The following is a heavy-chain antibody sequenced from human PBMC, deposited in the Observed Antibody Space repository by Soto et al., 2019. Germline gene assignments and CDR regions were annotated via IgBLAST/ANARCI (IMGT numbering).Heavy chain of an antibody. CDR2: IYYSGST. J-gene: IGHJ5*02. CDR3: ARGVAPMVYAIRGAWFDP. CDR1: GGSISSGGYY. Sequence: PSETLSVTCTVSGGSISSGGYYWSWIRQHPGKGLEWIGYIYYSGSTYYNPSLKSRVTISVDTSKNQFSLKLSSVTAADTAVYYCARGVAPMVYAIRGAWFDPWGHGTLVTVSS. D-gene: IGHD2-8*01. V-gene: IGHV4-31*03.